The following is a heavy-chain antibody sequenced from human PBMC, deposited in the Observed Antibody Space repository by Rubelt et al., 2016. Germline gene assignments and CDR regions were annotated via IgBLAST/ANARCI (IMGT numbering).Heavy chain of an antibody. D-gene: IGHD3-10*01. CDR1: GFTLSSYA. CDR3: ARDSGERFWGLDL. Sequence: EVQLVESGGRPVQPGGSLRLSCAASGFTLSSYAMSWVRQAPGKGLEWVSALSGSSGTTYYAESVKGRFTISRDNTRNSLYLQMDSRRADDAAVYFCARDSGERFWGLDLWGLGTRVTVSS. V-gene: IGHV3-23*04. J-gene: IGHJ4*02. CDR2: LSGSSGTT.